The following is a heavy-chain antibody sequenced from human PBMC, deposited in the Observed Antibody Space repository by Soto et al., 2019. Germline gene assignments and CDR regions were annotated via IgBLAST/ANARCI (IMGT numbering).Heavy chain of an antibody. CDR3: ARRKAVAGPLLGYYFAY. Sequence: SETLSLTCTVSGGSISSSSYYWGWIRQPPGKGLEWIGSIYYSGSTYYNPSLKSRVTISVDTSKNQFSLKLSSVTAADTAVYYCARRKAVAGPLLGYYFAYWGQGTLVTVSS. CDR2: IYYSGST. V-gene: IGHV4-39*01. CDR1: GGSISSSSYY. D-gene: IGHD6-19*01. J-gene: IGHJ4*02.